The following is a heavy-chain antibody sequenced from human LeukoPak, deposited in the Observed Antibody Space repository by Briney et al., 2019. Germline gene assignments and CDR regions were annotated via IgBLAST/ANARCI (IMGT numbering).Heavy chain of an antibody. Sequence: PSETLSLTCTVSGGSISSYYWSWIRQPPGKGLEWIGYIYYSGSTYYNPSLKSRVTISVDTSKNQFSLKVNSVTAADTAMYYCARGGIVGSTFIDYWGQGTLVTVSS. D-gene: IGHD1-26*01. CDR1: GGSISSYY. J-gene: IGHJ4*02. CDR3: ARGGIVGSTFIDY. CDR2: IYYSGST. V-gene: IGHV4-59*12.